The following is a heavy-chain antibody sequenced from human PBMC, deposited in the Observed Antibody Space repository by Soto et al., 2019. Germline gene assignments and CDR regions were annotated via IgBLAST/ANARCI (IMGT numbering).Heavy chain of an antibody. D-gene: IGHD3-3*01. CDR3: ATRITVFGLLIPPFDP. CDR1: GGSVNGYY. CDR2: INHTGGT. V-gene: IGHV4-34*01. J-gene: IGHJ5*02. Sequence: SETLSLTCAVYGGSVNGYYWSWIRQPPGKGLEWIGEINHTGGTHYNPSLKSRVTMSVDTSKNQFSLRLSSVTAADTAIYYCATRITVFGLLIPPFDPWGQGTQVTVSS.